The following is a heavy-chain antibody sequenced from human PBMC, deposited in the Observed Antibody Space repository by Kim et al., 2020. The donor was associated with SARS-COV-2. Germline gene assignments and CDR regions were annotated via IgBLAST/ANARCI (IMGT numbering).Heavy chain of an antibody. CDR3: ARAATRTRDFDY. J-gene: IGHJ4*02. CDR2: T. Sequence: TGYAGSGQGRFTISRDNAKNSLYLQMTRLRAEDTALYYCARAATRTRDFDYWGQGTLVTVSS. D-gene: IGHD2-2*01. V-gene: IGHV3-20*03.